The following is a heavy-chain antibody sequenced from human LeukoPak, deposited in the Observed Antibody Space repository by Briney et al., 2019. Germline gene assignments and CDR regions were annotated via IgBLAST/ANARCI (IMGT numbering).Heavy chain of an antibody. CDR1: GFTFSSYA. D-gene: IGHD5-18*01. CDR3: ARGGRDSYGPADY. V-gene: IGHV3-30-3*01. Sequence: GRSLRLSCAASGFTFSSYAMHWVRQAPGKGLEWVAVISYDGSNKYYADSVKGRFTISRDNSKNTLYLQMNSLRAEDTAVYYCARGGRDSYGPADYWGQGTLVTVSS. CDR2: ISYDGSNK. J-gene: IGHJ4*02.